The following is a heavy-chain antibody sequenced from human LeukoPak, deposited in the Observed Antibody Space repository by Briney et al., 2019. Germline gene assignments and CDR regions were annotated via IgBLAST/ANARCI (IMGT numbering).Heavy chain of an antibody. D-gene: IGHD3-10*01. CDR1: RYSFTSYW. CDR3: ARHLYLPQDSGSFDY. V-gene: IGHV5-51*01. Sequence: GESLKISCQASRYSFTSYWIGWVRQMPGKGLEWIGTIYPGDFDIRYSPSFQGHVTISADKSISTAYLQWSSLKASDTAMYYCARHLYLPQDSGSFDYWGQGTLVTVSS. J-gene: IGHJ4*02. CDR2: IYPGDFDI.